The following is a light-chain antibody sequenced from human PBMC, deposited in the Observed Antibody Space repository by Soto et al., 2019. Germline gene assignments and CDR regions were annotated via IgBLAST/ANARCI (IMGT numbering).Light chain of an antibody. V-gene: IGKV3-20*01. J-gene: IGKJ5*01. CDR2: DAT. CDR1: ESVTRRY. CDR3: QQYEASPPIT. Sequence: ETVLTQSPATLSLSPGERATLSCRASESVTRRYLAWYQQKPGQAPRLLIYDATRRATGIPDRFSGSGTGTDFTLTISRLEPEDFAVYYCQQYEASPPITFGQGTRLEI.